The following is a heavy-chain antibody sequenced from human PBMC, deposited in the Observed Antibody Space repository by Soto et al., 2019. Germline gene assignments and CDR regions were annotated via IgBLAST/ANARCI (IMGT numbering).Heavy chain of an antibody. D-gene: IGHD2-2*01. Sequence: QVQLQQWGAGLLKPSETLSLTCAVYGGSFSGYYWSWIRQPPGKGLEWIGEINHSGSTNYNPSLKCRVTMSVDASKNQFSLKLTSVTAADTAVYYCARGNIVIVPAAGYYYFYMDVWGKGTTVTVSS. V-gene: IGHV4-34*01. J-gene: IGHJ6*03. CDR3: ARGNIVIVPAAGYYYFYMDV. CDR2: INHSGST. CDR1: GGSFSGYY.